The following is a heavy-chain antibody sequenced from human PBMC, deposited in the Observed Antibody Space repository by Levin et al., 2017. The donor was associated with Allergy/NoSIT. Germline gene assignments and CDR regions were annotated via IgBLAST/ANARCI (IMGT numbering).Heavy chain of an antibody. J-gene: IGHJ4*02. Sequence: PGGSLRLSCAVSGFTFDDCAMHWVRQAPGKGLEWVSSISWDSNNIDYGDSVKGRFTISRDNAKNSLYLQMNSMRVEDTALYFCVKDKSLSGRPPFIDYWGQGTLVTVSS. V-gene: IGHV3-9*01. CDR2: ISWDSNNI. CDR1: GFTFDDCA. CDR3: VKDKSLSGRPPFIDY. D-gene: IGHD3-3*01.